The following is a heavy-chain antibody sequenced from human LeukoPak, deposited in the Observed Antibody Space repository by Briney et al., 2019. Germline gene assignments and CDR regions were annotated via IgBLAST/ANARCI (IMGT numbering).Heavy chain of an antibody. J-gene: IGHJ4*02. CDR1: GFTFSSYA. CDR2: ITTGDGNT. D-gene: IGHD7-27*01. V-gene: IGHV3-23*01. Sequence: GGSLRLSCAASGFTFSSYAMSWVRQAPGKGLKWVSTITTGDGNTYYADSVKGRFTVSRDDSKNTLYPQMNSLRAEDTAVYYCAKDGGLWVSAHWGDSWGRGTLVTVSS. CDR3: AKDGGLWVSAHWGDS.